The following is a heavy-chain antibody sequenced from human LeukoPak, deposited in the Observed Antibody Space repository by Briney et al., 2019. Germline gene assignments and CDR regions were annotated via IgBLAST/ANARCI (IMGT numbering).Heavy chain of an antibody. V-gene: IGHV3-74*01. CDR1: GFTFSSYW. Sequence: GGSLRLSCAASGFTFSSYWMHWVRQAPGKGLVWVSRINSDGSSTIYADSVKGRFTISRDNAKKTLYLQMNSLRAEDTAVYYCARDPPHGGNSEEADYWGQGTLVTVSS. CDR2: INSDGSST. CDR3: ARDPPHGGNSEEADY. D-gene: IGHD4-23*01. J-gene: IGHJ4*02.